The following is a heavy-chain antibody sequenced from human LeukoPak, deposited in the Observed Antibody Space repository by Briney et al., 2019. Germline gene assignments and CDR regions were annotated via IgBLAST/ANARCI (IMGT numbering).Heavy chain of an antibody. CDR3: ARVLRSRDQKNFDY. Sequence: ASVKVSCKASGYTFTGYYMHRVRQAPGQGLEWMGWINPNSGGTNYAQKFQGRVTMTRDTSISTAYMELSRLRSDDTAVYYCARVLRSRDQKNFDYWGQGTLVTVSS. D-gene: IGHD5-24*01. CDR2: INPNSGGT. V-gene: IGHV1-2*02. CDR1: GYTFTGYY. J-gene: IGHJ4*02.